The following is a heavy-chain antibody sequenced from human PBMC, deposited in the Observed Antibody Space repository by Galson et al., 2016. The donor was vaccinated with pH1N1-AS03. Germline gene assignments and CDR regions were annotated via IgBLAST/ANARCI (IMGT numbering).Heavy chain of an antibody. CDR2: TYYRSKWYN. Sequence: CAISGDSVSSHSAAWNWIRQSPSRGLEWLGRTYYRSKWYNDYAVSVKSRITINPDTSKNQFSLQLISVTPEDTAVYYCARGHYSSSFYWFDPWGQGTLVTVSS. J-gene: IGHJ5*02. CDR3: ARGHYSSSFYWFDP. D-gene: IGHD6-6*01. CDR1: GDSVSSHSAA. V-gene: IGHV6-1*01.